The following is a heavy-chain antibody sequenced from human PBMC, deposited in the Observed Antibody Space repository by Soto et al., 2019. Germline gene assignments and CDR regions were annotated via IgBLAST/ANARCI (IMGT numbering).Heavy chain of an antibody. CDR1: GFAFDTYG. CDR2: MSYDGSKI. V-gene: IGHV3-30*18. CDR3: AKDRDPYYYYYLMDL. Sequence: GGSLRLSCEASGFAFDTYGMHWIRQGAGQGLEWVATMSYDGSKIYYRDSVRGRFSISRDDSKRTLYLQMNSLRAGDTAVYYCAKDRDPYYYYYLMDLWGQGTTVTVS. J-gene: IGHJ6*02.